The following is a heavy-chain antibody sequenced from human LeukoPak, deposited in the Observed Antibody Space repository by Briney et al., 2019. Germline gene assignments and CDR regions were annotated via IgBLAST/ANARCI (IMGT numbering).Heavy chain of an antibody. CDR1: GYTFTSYY. CDR2: INPSGGST. J-gene: IGHJ5*02. V-gene: IGHV1-46*01. D-gene: IGHD2-15*01. CDR3: AREPWVVADGRSNWLDP. Sequence: ASVKVSCKASGYTFTSYYMHWVRQAPGQGLEWMGIINPSGGSTSYAQKFQGRVTVTRDTSTSTVYMELSSLRSEDTAVYYCAREPWVVADGRSNWLDPWGQGTLVTVSS.